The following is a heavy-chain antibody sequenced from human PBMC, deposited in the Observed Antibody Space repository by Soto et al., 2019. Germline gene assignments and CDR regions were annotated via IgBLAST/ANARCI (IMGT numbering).Heavy chain of an antibody. D-gene: IGHD6-13*01. V-gene: IGHV3-30-3*01. Sequence: QVQLVESGGGVVQPGRSLRLSCAASGFTFSNYAMHWVRQAPGKGLEWVAGISYDGSNKYYADSVKGRFTISRDNSKKTLYLQMNSLRAEDTAVYYCAREGDMAAAGDFDYWGQGTLVTVSS. CDR1: GFTFSNYA. CDR2: ISYDGSNK. J-gene: IGHJ4*02. CDR3: AREGDMAAAGDFDY.